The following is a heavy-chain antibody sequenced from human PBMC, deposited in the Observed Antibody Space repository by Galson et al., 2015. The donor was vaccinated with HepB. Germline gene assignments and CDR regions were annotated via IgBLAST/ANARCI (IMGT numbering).Heavy chain of an antibody. J-gene: IGHJ4*02. CDR2: IWYDGSNK. V-gene: IGHV3-33*01. Sequence: SLRLSCAASGFTFSSYGMHWVRQAPGKGLEWVAVIWYDGSNKYYADSVKGRFTISRDNSKNTLYLQMNSLRAEDTAVYYCARDQESAAQYYFDYWGQGTLVTVSS. CDR1: GFTFSSYG. D-gene: IGHD6-25*01. CDR3: ARDQESAAQYYFDY.